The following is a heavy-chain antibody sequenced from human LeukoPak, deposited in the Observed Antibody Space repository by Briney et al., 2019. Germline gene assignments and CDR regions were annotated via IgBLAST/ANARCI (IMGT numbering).Heavy chain of an antibody. CDR3: ARDDNYYDSSVRGGWFDP. CDR2: INPNSGGT. CDR1: GYTFTVNY. V-gene: IGHV1-2*02. Sequence: ASVTLSFTASGYTFTVNYMHWVRQAPGQGLEWMGWINPNSGGTNYAQKFQGRVTMTRDTSISTAYMELSRLRSDDTAVYYCARDDNYYDSSVRGGWFDPWGQGTLVSVSS. D-gene: IGHD3-22*01. J-gene: IGHJ5*02.